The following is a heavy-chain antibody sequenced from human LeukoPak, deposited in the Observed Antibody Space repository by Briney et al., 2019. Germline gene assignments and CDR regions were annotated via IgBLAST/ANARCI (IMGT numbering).Heavy chain of an antibody. Sequence: SETLSLTCTVSGGSISNTSYYWGWIRQPPGKGLEWIGSMYYSGSTYYNPSLKSRVTISVDTSKNQFSLKLSSVTAADTAVYYCATIVVVPAAYGGNMDVWGKGTTVTVSS. CDR1: GGSISNTSYY. J-gene: IGHJ6*03. V-gene: IGHV4-39*07. CDR3: ATIVVVPAAYGGNMDV. CDR2: MYYSGST. D-gene: IGHD2-2*01.